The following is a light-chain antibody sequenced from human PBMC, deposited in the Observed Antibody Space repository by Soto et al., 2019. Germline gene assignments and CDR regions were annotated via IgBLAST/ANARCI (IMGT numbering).Light chain of an antibody. Sequence: EIVLTQSPATLSLSPGERATLSRGASQSINSNYLAWYQQKPGLAPRLVIYDTSRRAPGIPDRLTGSGSGTDFTLTISRLEPEDSAIYYCQQYGSSPTFGQGTRLEIK. J-gene: IGKJ5*01. CDR2: DTS. CDR1: QSINSNY. CDR3: QQYGSSPT. V-gene: IGKV3D-20*01.